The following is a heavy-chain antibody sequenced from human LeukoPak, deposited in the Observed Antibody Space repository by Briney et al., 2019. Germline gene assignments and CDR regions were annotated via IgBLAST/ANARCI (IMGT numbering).Heavy chain of an antibody. CDR1: GGSISSCDYY. Sequence: PSQTLSLTCTVSGGSISSCDYYWSRIRQPPGKGLVWIGYIYYSGSTYYNPYLKSRVTISVDTSKNQFSLKLSSVTAADTAVYYCARFLRFAYGDYGNWFDTWGQGTLVTVSS. CDR3: ARFLRFAYGDYGNWFDT. CDR2: IYYSGST. J-gene: IGHJ5*02. V-gene: IGHV4-30-4*01. D-gene: IGHD4-17*01.